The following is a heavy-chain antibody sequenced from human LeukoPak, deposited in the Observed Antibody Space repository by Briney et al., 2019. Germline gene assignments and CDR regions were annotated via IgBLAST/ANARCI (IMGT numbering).Heavy chain of an antibody. V-gene: IGHV3-74*01. CDR3: ARSDWFDP. Sequence: GGSLRLSCAASGFTFSDYWMHWVRHPPGKGLVWVSRIKGDGSSTFYADSVKGRFTISRDNAKNTLYLEMNSLRAEDTAAYYCARSDWFDPWGQGTLVTVSS. CDR1: GFTFSDYW. J-gene: IGHJ5*02. CDR2: IKGDGSST.